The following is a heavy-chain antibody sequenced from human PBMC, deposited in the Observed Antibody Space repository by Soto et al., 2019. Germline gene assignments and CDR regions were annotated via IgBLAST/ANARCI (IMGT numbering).Heavy chain of an antibody. V-gene: IGHV3-23*01. CDR2: ISGSGGST. D-gene: IGHD1-26*01. Sequence: EVQLLESGGGLVQPGGSLRLSCAASGFTFSSYAMSWVRQAPGKGLEWVSAISGSGGSTYYADSVKGRFTVSRDNSKNTLYLQMNSLRAEDTAVYYCAKDRSSGELPYGMDVGGQGNTVTFSS. J-gene: IGHJ6*02. CDR3: AKDRSSGELPYGMDV. CDR1: GFTFSSYA.